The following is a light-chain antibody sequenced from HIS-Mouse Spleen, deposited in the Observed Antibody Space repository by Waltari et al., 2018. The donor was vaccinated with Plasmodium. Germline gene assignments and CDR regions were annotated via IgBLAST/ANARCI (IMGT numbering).Light chain of an antibody. J-gene: IGLJ2*01. Sequence: SYELTQPPSVSVSPGQTASITCSVDKLGYKYACWYQQKPGQSPVLVIYQDSKRPSGSPERFSGSNSGNTATLTISGTQAMDEADYYCQAWDSSTVVFGGGTKLTVL. CDR2: QDS. CDR3: QAWDSSTVV. CDR1: KLGYKY. V-gene: IGLV3-1*01.